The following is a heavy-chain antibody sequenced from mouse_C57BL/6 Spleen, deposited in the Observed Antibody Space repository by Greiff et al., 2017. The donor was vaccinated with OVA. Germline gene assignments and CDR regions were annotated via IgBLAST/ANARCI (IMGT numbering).Heavy chain of an antibody. CDR1: GFTFSDYY. CDR3: ARGGNYYGSSYGFDV. CDR2: INYDGSST. Sequence: EVKLQESEGGLVQPGSSMKLSCTASGFTFSDYYMAWVRQVPEKGLEWVANINYDGSSTYYLDSLKSRFIISRDNAKNILYLQMSSLKSEDTATYYCARGGNYYGSSYGFDVWGTGTTVTVSS. J-gene: IGHJ1*03. D-gene: IGHD1-1*01. V-gene: IGHV5-16*01.